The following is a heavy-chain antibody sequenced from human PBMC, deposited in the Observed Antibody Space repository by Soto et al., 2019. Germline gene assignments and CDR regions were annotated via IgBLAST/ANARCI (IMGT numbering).Heavy chain of an antibody. CDR1: GFTFSSYA. J-gene: IGHJ4*02. CDR3: ALSRSGGCAY. V-gene: IGHV3-23*01. CDR2: ISGSGAGT. Sequence: PGGTLRLSCAASGFTFSSYAMSWVRQAPGKGLEWVSTISGSGAGTDSADSVKGRFTISRDNPKITLYLQTNSLRAEDTAVYCCALSRSGGCAYWGQGTLVTVSS. D-gene: IGHD6-19*01.